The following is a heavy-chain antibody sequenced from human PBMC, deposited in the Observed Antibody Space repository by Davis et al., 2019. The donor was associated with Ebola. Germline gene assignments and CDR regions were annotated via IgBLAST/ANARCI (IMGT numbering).Heavy chain of an antibody. CDR3: ATVRVDH. V-gene: IGHV3-23*01. CDR1: GFTFSNYA. CDR2: IGGGGST. Sequence: GESLKISCAASGFTFSNYAMSWVRQAPGKGLEWVSAIGGGGSTRYADAVKGRFTTSRDNSKNTLYLQMNSLRAEDTAVYYCATVRVDHWGQGTLVTVSS. J-gene: IGHJ4*02.